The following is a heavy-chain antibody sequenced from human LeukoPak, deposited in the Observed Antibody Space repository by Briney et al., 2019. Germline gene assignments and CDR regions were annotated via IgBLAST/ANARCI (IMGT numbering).Heavy chain of an antibody. CDR3: ARVTYDFWSGYGNYYFDY. V-gene: IGHV4-59*01. CDR1: GGSISSYY. Sequence: PSETLSLTCTVSGGSISSYYWSWIRQPPGKGLEWIGYIYYSGSTNYNLSLKSRVTISVDTSKNQFSLKLSSVTAADTAVYYCARVTYDFWSGYGNYYFDYWGQGTLVTVSS. J-gene: IGHJ4*02. D-gene: IGHD3-3*01. CDR2: IYYSGST.